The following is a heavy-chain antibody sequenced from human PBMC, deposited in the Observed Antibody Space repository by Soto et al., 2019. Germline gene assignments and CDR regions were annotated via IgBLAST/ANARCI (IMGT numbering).Heavy chain of an antibody. V-gene: IGHV3-30*18. Sequence: QVQLVASGGDVVQPGRSLRLSCEASGFTFSYFGTHWVHQAPGKGLEWVAAISNDGSRKYYGDSVKGRITISRDNSKNTLYLQMDSLRDEDTAVYYCAKDLEVVVATRWGFDTWGQGTLVTVSS. CDR1: GFTFSYFG. CDR3: AKDLEVVVATRWGFDT. D-gene: IGHD1-26*01. CDR2: ISNDGSRK. J-gene: IGHJ5*02.